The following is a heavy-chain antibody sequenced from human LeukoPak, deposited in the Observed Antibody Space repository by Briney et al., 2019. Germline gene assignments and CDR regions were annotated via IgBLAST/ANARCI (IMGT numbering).Heavy chain of an antibody. J-gene: IGHJ6*04. Sequence: ASVKVSCKASGYTFTSYYMHWVRQAPGQGLEWMGIINPSGGSTSYAQKFQGRVTTTRDTSTSTVYMELSSLRSEDTAVYYCARDSMPDSPMVRGVIIYYYYYGMDVWGKGTTVTVSS. V-gene: IGHV1-46*01. CDR1: GYTFTSYY. CDR2: INPSGGST. D-gene: IGHD3-10*01. CDR3: ARDSMPDSPMVRGVIIYYYYYGMDV.